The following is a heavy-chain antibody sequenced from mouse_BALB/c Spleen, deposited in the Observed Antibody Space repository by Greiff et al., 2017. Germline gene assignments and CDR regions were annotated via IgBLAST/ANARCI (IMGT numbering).Heavy chain of an antibody. CDR1: GYTFTSYY. D-gene: IGHD1-2*01. V-gene: IGHV1S56*01. CDR3: ARVGYGQKGLDY. CDR2: IYPGNVNT. Sequence: VKLMESGPELVKPGASVRISCKASGYTFTSYYIHWVKQRPGQGLEWIGWIYPGNVNTKYNEKFKGKATLTADKSSSTAYMQLSSLTSEDSAVYFCARVGYGQKGLDYWGQGTTLTVSS. J-gene: IGHJ2*01.